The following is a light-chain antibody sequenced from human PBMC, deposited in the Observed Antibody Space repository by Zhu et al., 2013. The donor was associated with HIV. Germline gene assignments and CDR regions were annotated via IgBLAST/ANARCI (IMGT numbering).Light chain of an antibody. CDR2: GTS. Sequence: EIVMTQSPATLSVSPGERATLSCRASQSVRSNLAWYQQKPGQAPRLLIYGTSTRATGVPARFSGRGSGTEFTLTISSLQSEDFAVYYCHQYNNWPMCSFGQGTKLEIK. J-gene: IGKJ2*04. V-gene: IGKV3-15*01. CDR1: QSVRSN. CDR3: HQYNNWPMCS.